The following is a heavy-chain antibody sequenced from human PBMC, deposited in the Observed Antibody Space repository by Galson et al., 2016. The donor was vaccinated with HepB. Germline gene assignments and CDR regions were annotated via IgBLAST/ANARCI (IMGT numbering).Heavy chain of an antibody. D-gene: IGHD2-8*01. CDR1: GFTFSSYG. Sequence: SLRLSCAGSGFTFSSYGMYWVRQAPGKGLEWVAVISYDGTNKYHGDSVKGRFTISRDNSKNTLYLQMNSLRAEDTAVYYCAKVLHDCTIGVCYIVVATADSWGQGALVTVSS. J-gene: IGHJ4*02. CDR3: AKVLHDCTIGVCYIVVATADS. V-gene: IGHV3-30*18. CDR2: ISYDGTNK.